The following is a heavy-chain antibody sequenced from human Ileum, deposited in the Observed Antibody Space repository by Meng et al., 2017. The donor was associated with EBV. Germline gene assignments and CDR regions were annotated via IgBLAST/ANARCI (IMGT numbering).Heavy chain of an antibody. CDR3: AKDCFGDKDS. V-gene: IGHV3-74*01. Sequence: EVQVMESGGGLVQPGGSLRLSCAASGFTLSSYWVHWVRQAPGKGLVWVSRINPDVSVINYADSVKGRFTISRDNAKNTVYLQMNNLRADDTAVYYCAKDCFGDKDSWGQGTLVTVSS. D-gene: IGHD2-21*01. CDR2: INPDVSVI. J-gene: IGHJ4*02. CDR1: GFTLSSYW.